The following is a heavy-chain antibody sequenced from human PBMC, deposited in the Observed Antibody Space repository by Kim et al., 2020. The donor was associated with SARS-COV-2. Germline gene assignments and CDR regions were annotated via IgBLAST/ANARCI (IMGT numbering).Heavy chain of an antibody. J-gene: IGHJ4*02. D-gene: IGHD3-16*01. CDR2: INPNNGNT. CDR1: GYTFSSYG. Sequence: ASVKVSCKTSGYTFSSYGVIWVRQAPGQGLEWMAWINPNNGNTIYAQKVQGRVTVTTDTSTTTAYMELRSLRSDDTAVYYCARSRMGDYWGQGTLVTVSS. V-gene: IGHV1-18*01. CDR3: ARSRMGDY.